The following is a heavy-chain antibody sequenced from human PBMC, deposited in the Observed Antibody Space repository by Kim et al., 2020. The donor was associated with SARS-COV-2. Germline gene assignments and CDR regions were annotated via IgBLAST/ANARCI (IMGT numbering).Heavy chain of an antibody. J-gene: IGHJ4*02. D-gene: IGHD6-6*01. CDR3: AKDIVPYSSSGGIDY. V-gene: IGHV3-9*01. Sequence: DSGKGRFTISRDNAKNSLYLQMNSLRAEDTALYYCAKDIVPYSSSGGIDYWGQGTLVTVSS.